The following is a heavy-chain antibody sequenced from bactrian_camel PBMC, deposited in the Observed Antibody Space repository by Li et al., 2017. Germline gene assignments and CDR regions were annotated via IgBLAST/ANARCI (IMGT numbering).Heavy chain of an antibody. V-gene: IGHV3S40*01. D-gene: IGHD4*01. CDR2: INSDGST. CDR1: GALLSTHG. CDR3: ATLSCRRGLATMTPLHNQ. Sequence: VQLVESGGALVQPGGSLRLSCKISGALLSTHGLTWLRQAEGKGLLWLGTINSDGSTFYVDSVKGRFTISQDAAKKTLYLQMNNLKTEDTAMYFCATLSCRRGLATMTPLHNQWGQGTQVTVS. J-gene: IGHJ4*01.